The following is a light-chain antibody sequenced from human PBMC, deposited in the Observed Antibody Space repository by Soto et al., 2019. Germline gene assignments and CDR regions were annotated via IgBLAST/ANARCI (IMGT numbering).Light chain of an antibody. CDR1: QSVSSSY. V-gene: IGKV3-20*01. CDR3: QQYGSSPYT. J-gene: IGKJ2*01. Sequence: EIVLTQSPGTLSLSPGERATLSCRASQSVSSSYLAWYQQKPGQAPRLLIYDASSRATGIPDRFSGSGSGTDFTLTINSLEPEDFTVYYCQQYGSSPYTFGQWNKLEIK. CDR2: DAS.